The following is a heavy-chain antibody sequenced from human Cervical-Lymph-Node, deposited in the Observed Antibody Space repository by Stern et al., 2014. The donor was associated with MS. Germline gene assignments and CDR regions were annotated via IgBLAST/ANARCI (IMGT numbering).Heavy chain of an antibody. Sequence: EVQLVESGGGLVQPGRSLRLSCAASGFSFADYALHWVRQAPGKGLEWVSAISWNSGSIGYADSVKGRFTISRDNAKYSLHLQMSSLRPEDTALYYCAKDIAATVFSINDAFDIWGQGTMVTVSS. J-gene: IGHJ3*02. CDR3: AKDIAATVFSINDAFDI. D-gene: IGHD4-17*01. CDR1: GFSFADYA. V-gene: IGHV3-9*01. CDR2: ISWNSGSI.